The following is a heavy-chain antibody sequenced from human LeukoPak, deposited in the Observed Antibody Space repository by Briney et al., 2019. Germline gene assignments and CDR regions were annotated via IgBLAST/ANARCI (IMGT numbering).Heavy chain of an antibody. J-gene: IGHJ4*02. Sequence: ASVKVSCKASGYTFTSYDINWVRQATGQGLEWMGWMNPNSGNTGYAQKFQGRVTITRNTSISTAYMELSSLRSEDTAVYYCARTMKGIAAAKQSKVYYFDYWGQGTLVTVSS. D-gene: IGHD6-13*01. V-gene: IGHV1-8*03. CDR3: ARTMKGIAAAKQSKVYYFDY. CDR1: GYTFTSYD. CDR2: MNPNSGNT.